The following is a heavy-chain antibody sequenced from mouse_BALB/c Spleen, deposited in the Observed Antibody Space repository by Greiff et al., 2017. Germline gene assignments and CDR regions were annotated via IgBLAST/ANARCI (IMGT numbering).Heavy chain of an antibody. V-gene: IGHV5-12-2*01. CDR1: GFTFSSYT. CDR2: ISNGGGST. D-gene: IGHD2-3*01. CDR3: ASGDGYYFDY. Sequence: EVMLVESGGGLVQPGGSLKLSCAASGFTFSSYTMSWVRQTPEKRLEWVAYISNGGGSTYYTDTVKGRVTISRDNAKNTLYLQMSSLKSEDTAMYDCASGDGYYFDYWGQGTTLTVSS. J-gene: IGHJ2*01.